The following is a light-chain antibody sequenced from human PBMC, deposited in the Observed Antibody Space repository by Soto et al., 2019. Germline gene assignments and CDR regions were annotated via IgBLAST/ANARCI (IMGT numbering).Light chain of an antibody. CDR2: DVT. V-gene: IGLV2-23*02. CDR3: CSYAGSDTYV. CDR1: SSDVGSYDL. Sequence: QSVLTQAASVSGSPGQSTTISCTGTSSDVGSYDLVSWYQQHPGKAPKLVISDVTKRPSGVSNRFSGSKSGNTASLTISGLHAEDEADYYCCSYAGSDTYVFGTGTKVTIL. J-gene: IGLJ1*01.